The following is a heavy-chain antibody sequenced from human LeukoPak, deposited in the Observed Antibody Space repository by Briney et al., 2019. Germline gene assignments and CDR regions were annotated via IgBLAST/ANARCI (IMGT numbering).Heavy chain of an antibody. J-gene: IGHJ3*02. CDR2: ISAYNGNT. CDR3: ARDFKLAKFGTHAFDI. V-gene: IGHV1-18*01. CDR1: GYTFTSYG. D-gene: IGHD1-1*01. Sequence: ASVKVSCKASGYTFTSYGISWVRQAPGQGLEWMGWISAYNGNTNYAQKLQGRVTMTTDTSTSTAYTELRSLRSDDTAVYYCARDFKLAKFGTHAFDIWGQGTMVTVSS.